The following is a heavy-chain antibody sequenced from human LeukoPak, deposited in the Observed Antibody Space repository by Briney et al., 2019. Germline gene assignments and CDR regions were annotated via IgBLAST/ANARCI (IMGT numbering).Heavy chain of an antibody. CDR2: ISSSDI. Sequence: GGSLRLSCAASGFTFSTYSMNWVRQAPGKGLEWVSYISSSDIYYADSVKGRFTISRDNAKNSLYLQMNSLRVEDTAVYYCARGGYSFDYLGQGTLVTVSS. J-gene: IGHJ4*02. CDR1: GFTFSTYS. D-gene: IGHD5-12*01. V-gene: IGHV3-21*05. CDR3: ARGGYSFDY.